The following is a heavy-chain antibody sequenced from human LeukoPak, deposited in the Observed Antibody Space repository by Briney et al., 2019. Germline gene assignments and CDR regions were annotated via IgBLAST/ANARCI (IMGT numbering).Heavy chain of an antibody. D-gene: IGHD6-13*01. J-gene: IGHJ4*02. CDR2: IYYSGST. Sequence: SETLSLTCTVSGGSISSYYWSWIRQPPGKGLEWIGYIYYSGSTYYTPSLRSRVTMSVDRSKNQFSLKVRSVTAADTAIYYCAREVIATSGPDYWGQGTLVIVSS. V-gene: IGHV4-59*12. CDR1: GGSISSYY. CDR3: AREVIATSGPDY.